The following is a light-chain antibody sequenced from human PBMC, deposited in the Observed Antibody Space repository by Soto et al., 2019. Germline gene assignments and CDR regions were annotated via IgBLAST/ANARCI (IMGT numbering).Light chain of an antibody. CDR1: SSNIGAGYD. CDR3: QSYDSSLSGSV. J-gene: IGLJ2*01. CDR2: GNS. V-gene: IGLV1-40*01. Sequence: QSVLTQPPSASGAPGQRVTISCTGSSSNIGAGYDVHWYQHLPGTAPKILIYGNSNRPSGVPERFSGSKSGTSASRAITGLQAEDEAYYYCQSYDSSLSGSVFGGGTKLTVL.